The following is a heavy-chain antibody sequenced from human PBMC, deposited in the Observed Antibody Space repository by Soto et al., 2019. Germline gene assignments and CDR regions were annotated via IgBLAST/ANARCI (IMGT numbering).Heavy chain of an antibody. CDR1: GFTFSSYA. J-gene: IGHJ4*02. D-gene: IGHD6-19*01. CDR3: AKERPGIAVNGLPGN. V-gene: IGHV3-23*01. Sequence: EVQLLESGGGLVQPGGSLRLSCAASGFTFSSYAMTWVRQAPGKGLEWVSSISGSGDSTYYADSVEGRFTISRDNSKNTLYQQMNSLRAEDTAVYYCAKERPGIAVNGLPGNWGQGTLVTVST. CDR2: ISGSGDST.